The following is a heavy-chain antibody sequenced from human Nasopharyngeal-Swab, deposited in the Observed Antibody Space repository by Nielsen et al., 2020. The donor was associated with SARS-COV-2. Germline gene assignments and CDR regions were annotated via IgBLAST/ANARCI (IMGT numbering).Heavy chain of an antibody. CDR3: AREGRDGAVSS. V-gene: IGHV3-21*04. Sequence: GGSLRLSCAASGFSLSRHGMNWVRQAPGKGLEWVSSVGGSDDSTFYADSVRGRFTVSRDNAKNSLFLQMNSLRAEDTAVYFCAREGRDGAVSSWGQGTLVTVSS. CDR1: GFSLSRHG. D-gene: IGHD5-24*01. CDR2: VGGSDDST. J-gene: IGHJ5*02.